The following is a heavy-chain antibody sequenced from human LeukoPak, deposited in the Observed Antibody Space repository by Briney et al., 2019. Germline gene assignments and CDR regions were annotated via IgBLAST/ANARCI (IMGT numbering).Heavy chain of an antibody. CDR2: ISAYNGNT. J-gene: IGHJ3*02. CDR3: ARDRGGHDAFDI. V-gene: IGHV1-18*01. Sequence: KTGGSLRLSCAASGFTFSSYGMHWVRQAPGQGLEWMGWISAYNGNTNYAQKLQGRVTMTTDTSTSTAYMELRSLRSDDTAVYYCARDRGGHDAFDIWGQGTMVTVSS. CDR1: GFTFSSYG. D-gene: IGHD3-16*01.